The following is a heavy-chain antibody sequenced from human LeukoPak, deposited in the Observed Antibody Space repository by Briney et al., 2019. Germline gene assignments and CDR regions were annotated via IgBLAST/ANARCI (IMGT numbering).Heavy chain of an antibody. V-gene: IGHV3-30-3*01. D-gene: IGHD4-23*01. CDR2: ISYDGSNK. J-gene: IGHJ1*01. CDR3: ARDLTVVPTSYFQH. Sequence: GGSLRLSCAASGFTFSSYAMHWVRQAPGKGLEWVAVISYDGSNKYYADSVKGRFTISRDNSKNTLYLQMNSLRAEDTAVYYCARDLTVVPTSYFQHWGQGTLVTVSS. CDR1: GFTFSSYA.